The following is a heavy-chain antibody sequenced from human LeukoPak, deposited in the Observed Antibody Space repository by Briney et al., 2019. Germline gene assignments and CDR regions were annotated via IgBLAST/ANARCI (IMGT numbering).Heavy chain of an antibody. CDR2: ISSSSSYI. D-gene: IGHD4-23*01. CDR1: GFTFSSYS. CDR3: AKTSRKTTVVTHFYY. V-gene: IGHV3-21*01. J-gene: IGHJ4*02. Sequence: PGGSLRLSCAASGFTFSSYSMNWVRQAPGKGLEWVSSISSSSSYIYYADSVKGRFTISRDNAKNSLYLQMNSLRAEDTAVYYCAKTSRKTTVVTHFYYWGQGTLVTVSS.